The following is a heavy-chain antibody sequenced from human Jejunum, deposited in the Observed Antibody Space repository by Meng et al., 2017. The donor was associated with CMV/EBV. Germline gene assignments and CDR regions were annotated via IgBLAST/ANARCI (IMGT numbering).Heavy chain of an antibody. CDR3: TKGGFDS. CDR2: IRHDGSED. D-gene: IGHD2-15*01. Sequence: VQVVESGGGVGRPGGSLRLSCVTSGFPFKTYAMHWVRQGPGKGLDWVTCIRHDGSEDFYVDSVKGRFTISRDNSKNTLYLQMNSLRVDDSALYYCTKGGFDSWGQGTLVTVSS. J-gene: IGHJ4*02. CDR1: GFPFKTYA. V-gene: IGHV3-30*02.